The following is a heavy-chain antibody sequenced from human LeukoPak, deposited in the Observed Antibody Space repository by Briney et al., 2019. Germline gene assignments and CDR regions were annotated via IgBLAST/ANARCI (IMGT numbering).Heavy chain of an antibody. V-gene: IGHV3-53*01. J-gene: IGHJ4*02. CDR1: GFTVSSNY. CDR2: IYSGGST. D-gene: IGHD6-19*01. Sequence: AGGSLRLSCAASGFTVSSNYMSWVRQAPGKGLEWVSVIYSGGSTYYADSVKGRFTISRDNSKNTLYLQMNSLRAEDTAVYYCAREYVSGWYFHFDYWGQGTLVTVSS. CDR3: AREYVSGWYFHFDY.